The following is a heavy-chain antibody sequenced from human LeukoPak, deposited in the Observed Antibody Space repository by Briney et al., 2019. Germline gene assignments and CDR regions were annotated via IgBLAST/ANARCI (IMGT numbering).Heavy chain of an antibody. Sequence: ASVKVSCKASGYTFTSYDINWVRQATGQGLEWMGWMNPNSGNTGYAQKFQGRVTMTRNTSISTAYMELSSLRSEDTAVYYCARGRRLFITMVRGAIRFDPWGQGTLVTVSS. J-gene: IGHJ5*02. CDR3: ARGRRLFITMVRGAIRFDP. V-gene: IGHV1-8*01. D-gene: IGHD3-10*01. CDR1: GYTFTSYD. CDR2: MNPNSGNT.